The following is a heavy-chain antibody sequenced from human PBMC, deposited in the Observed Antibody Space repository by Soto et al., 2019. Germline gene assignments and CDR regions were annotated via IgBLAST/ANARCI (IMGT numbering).Heavy chain of an antibody. CDR3: ARDPLPTVTYGMDV. J-gene: IGHJ6*02. CDR2: ISSSSSYT. Sequence: QVQLVESGGGLVKPGGSLRLSCAASGFTFSDYYMSWIRQAPGKGLEWVSYISSSSSYTNYADSVKGRFTISRDNAKHSLYLQMHSLRAEDTAVYYCARDPLPTVTYGMDVWGQGTTVTVSS. V-gene: IGHV3-11*06. CDR1: GFTFSDYY. D-gene: IGHD4-17*01.